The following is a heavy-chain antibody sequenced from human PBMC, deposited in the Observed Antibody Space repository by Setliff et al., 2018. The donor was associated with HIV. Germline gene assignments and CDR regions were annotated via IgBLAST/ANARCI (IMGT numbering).Heavy chain of an antibody. Sequence: PSETLSLTCAVYGGSFSGYYWNWIRQAPRKGLEWIGEIDHTGRINYNPSLKSRVTMSVDTSKNQFSLKLESVTAADRGVYYCARSRLTWEIDFWGQGKLVTVS. CDR2: IDHTGRI. V-gene: IGHV4-34*01. J-gene: IGHJ4*02. D-gene: IGHD1-26*01. CDR3: ARSRLTWEIDF. CDR1: GGSFSGYY.